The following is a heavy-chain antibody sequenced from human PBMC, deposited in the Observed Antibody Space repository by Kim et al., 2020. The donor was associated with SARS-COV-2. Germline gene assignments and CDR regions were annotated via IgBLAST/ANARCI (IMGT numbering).Heavy chain of an antibody. Sequence: YIPSFQGKVTVSVDNSISTAYLQWTSLKASDTAMYYCARTAVRGVIGWFDPWGQGTLVTVSS. V-gene: IGHV5-51*01. J-gene: IGHJ5*02. D-gene: IGHD3-10*01. CDR3: ARTAVRGVIGWFDP.